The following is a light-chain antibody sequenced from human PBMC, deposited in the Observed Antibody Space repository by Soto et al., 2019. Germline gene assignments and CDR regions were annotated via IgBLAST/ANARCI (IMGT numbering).Light chain of an antibody. CDR3: QKYNSGLLT. J-gene: IGKJ4*01. Sequence: DIQMTQSPSSLSASVGDRVTITCRASQAVSNYLAWYQQKPGKVPKLLIYAASTLQSGVPSRFSGSGSGTDFTLTISSLQPEDVATYYCQKYNSGLLTFRGGTKVEIK. CDR1: QAVSNY. V-gene: IGKV1-27*01. CDR2: AAS.